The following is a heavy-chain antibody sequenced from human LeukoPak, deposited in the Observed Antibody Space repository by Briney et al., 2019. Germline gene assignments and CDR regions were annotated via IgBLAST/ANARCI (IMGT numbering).Heavy chain of an antibody. D-gene: IGHD3-16*01. CDR1: GGSISSSNYY. J-gene: IGHJ4*02. Sequence: PSETLSLTCTVSGGSISSSNYYWGWVRQPPGQGLEWIGSISYSGSIHYNPSLKSRVTISVDTSRNHFSLRLSSVTAADTAVYYCATLEIGDYYFDYWGQGTLVTVSS. CDR2: ISYSGSI. CDR3: ATLEIGDYYFDY. V-gene: IGHV4-39*01.